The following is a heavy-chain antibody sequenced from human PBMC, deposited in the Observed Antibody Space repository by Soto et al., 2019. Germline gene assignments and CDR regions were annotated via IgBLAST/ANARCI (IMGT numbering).Heavy chain of an antibody. J-gene: IGHJ5*02. V-gene: IGHV3-11*04. Sequence: QVQLVESGGGLVQPGGSLRLSCAASGFTFGDYEMSWIRQAAGKGPEWVSFLSRSGNTIYYADSVKGRFSISRDNAENSLYLQMESLRVEDTAVYSCANQELGSYFGAWGLGTLVTVSS. CDR2: LSRSGNTI. D-gene: IGHD1-26*01. CDR1: GFTFGDYE. CDR3: ANQELGSYFGA.